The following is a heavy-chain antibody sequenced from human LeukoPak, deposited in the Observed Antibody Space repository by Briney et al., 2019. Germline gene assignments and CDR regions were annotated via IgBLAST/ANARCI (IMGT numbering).Heavy chain of an antibody. V-gene: IGHV4-39*07. D-gene: IGHD3-9*01. CDR1: GGSISSSSYY. CDR2: IYYSGST. Sequence: SETLSLTCTVSGGSISSSSYYWGWIRQPPGKGLEWIGSIYYSGSTYYNPSLKSRVTISVDTSKNQFSLKLSSVTAADTAVYYCARRHCPRLRYFDWLFFSHDAFDIWGQGTMVTVSS. J-gene: IGHJ3*02. CDR3: ARRHCPRLRYFDWLFFSHDAFDI.